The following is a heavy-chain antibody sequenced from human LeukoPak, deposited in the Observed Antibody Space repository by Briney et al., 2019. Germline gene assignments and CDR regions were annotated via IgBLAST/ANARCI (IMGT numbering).Heavy chain of an antibody. Sequence: GGSLRLSCAASGFTFSSYAMSWVRQAPGKGLEWVSAISGSGGSTYYADSVKDRFTISRDNSKNTLSLQMNSLRAEDTAVYYCAKGRGTTVTSAANYWGQGTLVTVSS. V-gene: IGHV3-23*01. D-gene: IGHD4-17*01. CDR1: GFTFSSYA. J-gene: IGHJ4*02. CDR3: AKGRGTTVTSAANY. CDR2: ISGSGGST.